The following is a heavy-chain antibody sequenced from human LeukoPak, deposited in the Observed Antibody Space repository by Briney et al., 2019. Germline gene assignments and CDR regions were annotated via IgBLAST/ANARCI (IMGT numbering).Heavy chain of an antibody. CDR2: ISPSGST. D-gene: IGHD4-17*01. J-gene: IGHJ6*02. Sequence: SETLSLTCTVSGGSISSNNYYWSWIRQPAGKGLEWIGPISPSGSTNYNPSLKSRVTISVDTSKNQFSLKLSSVTAADTAVYYCARWVDRTSNYGDYYYYYGMDVWGQGTTVTVSS. V-gene: IGHV4-61*02. CDR3: ARWVDRTSNYGDYYYYYGMDV. CDR1: GGSISSNNYY.